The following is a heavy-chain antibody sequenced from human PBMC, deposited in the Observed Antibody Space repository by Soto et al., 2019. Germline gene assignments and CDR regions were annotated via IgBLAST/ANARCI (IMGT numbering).Heavy chain of an antibody. CDR1: GGSISSGGYY. Sequence: QVQLQESGPGLVKPSQTLSLTCTVSGGSISSGGYYWSWIRQHPGKGLEWIGYIYYSGSTYYNPSFKIRVTISVDTSKIQFSLKLSSVTAADTAVYYCARGVRYGGYYYMDVWGKGTTVTVSS. CDR2: IYYSGST. D-gene: IGHD4-17*01. J-gene: IGHJ6*03. CDR3: ARGVRYGGYYYMDV. V-gene: IGHV4-31*03.